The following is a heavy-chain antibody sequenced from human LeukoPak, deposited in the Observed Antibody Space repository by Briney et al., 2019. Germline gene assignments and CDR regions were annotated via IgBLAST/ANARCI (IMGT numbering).Heavy chain of an antibody. CDR1: GGSVSSYY. Sequence: PSETLSLTCTVSGGSVSSYYWSWIRQPPGKGLEWIGYIYYSGSTNYNPSLKSRVTISVDTSKNQFSLKLSSVTAADTAVYYCARTVDFYGYYFDYWGQGTLVTVSS. V-gene: IGHV4-59*08. CDR2: IYYSGST. CDR3: ARTVDFYGYYFDY. J-gene: IGHJ4*02. D-gene: IGHD4-17*01.